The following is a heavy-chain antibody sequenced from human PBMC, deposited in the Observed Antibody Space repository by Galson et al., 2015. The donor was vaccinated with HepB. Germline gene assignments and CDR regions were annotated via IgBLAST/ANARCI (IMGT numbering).Heavy chain of an antibody. CDR1: GFTFDDYA. J-gene: IGHJ6*02. V-gene: IGHV3-9*01. CDR2: ISWNSGSI. D-gene: IGHD2-15*01. Sequence: SLRLSCAASGFTFDDYAMHWVRQAPGKGLEWVSGISWNSGSIGYADSVKGRFTISRDNAKNSLYLQMNSLRAEDTALYYCARPMVGGFRRTYYYYYGMDVWGQGTTVTVSS. CDR3: ARPMVGGFRRTYYYYYGMDV.